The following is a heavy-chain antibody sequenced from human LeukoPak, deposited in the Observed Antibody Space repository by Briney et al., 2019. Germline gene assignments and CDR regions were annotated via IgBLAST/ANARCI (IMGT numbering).Heavy chain of an antibody. CDR3: ARDRYCSGGSCREGMDV. D-gene: IGHD2-15*01. CDR1: GFTFSSYS. J-gene: IGHJ6*02. Sequence: GGSLRLSCAASGFTFSSYSMNWVRQAPGKGLEWVSSISSSSSYIYYADSVKGRFTISRDNAKNSLYLQMNSLRAEDTAVYYCARDRYCSGGSCREGMDVWGQGTTVTVSS. V-gene: IGHV3-21*01. CDR2: ISSSSSYI.